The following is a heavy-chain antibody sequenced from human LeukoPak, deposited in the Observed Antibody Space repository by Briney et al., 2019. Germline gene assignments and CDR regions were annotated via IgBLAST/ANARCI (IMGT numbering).Heavy chain of an antibody. V-gene: IGHV3-30*02. Sequence: PGGSLRLSCAASGFIFSSYAMHWVRQAPGKGLEWVAFIRFDGNNKYYADSVKGRFTISRDNSKNTLYLQMNSLRAEDTAVYYCAKSGYGDYTFDYWGQGTLVTVSS. D-gene: IGHD4-17*01. CDR1: GFIFSSYA. CDR2: IRFDGNNK. CDR3: AKSGYGDYTFDY. J-gene: IGHJ4*02.